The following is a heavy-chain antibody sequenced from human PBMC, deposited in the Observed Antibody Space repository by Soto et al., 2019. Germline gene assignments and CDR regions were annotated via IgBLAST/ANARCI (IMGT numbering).Heavy chain of an antibody. CDR1: GFPFSTYW. V-gene: IGHV3-7*01. CDR3: ARDRYSSGWFDY. Sequence: GGSLRLSCAASGFPFSTYWMSWVRQAPGKGLEWVANIKQDGSEKYYVDSVKGRFTISRDNAKNSLYLQMNSLRAEDTAVYYCARDRYSSGWFDYWGQGTLVTVS. D-gene: IGHD6-19*01. J-gene: IGHJ5*01. CDR2: IKQDGSEK.